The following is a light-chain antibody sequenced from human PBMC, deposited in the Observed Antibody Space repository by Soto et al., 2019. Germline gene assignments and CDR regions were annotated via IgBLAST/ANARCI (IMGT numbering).Light chain of an antibody. CDR1: ENVRTF. Sequence: EIVLTQSPATLSFSPGERAILSCRASENVRTFVDWYQQKPGQAPRLLIYGASNRATGIPDRFSGSGSGTDFTLTISRLEPEDFAVYYCQQYYTWPITFGGGPKVDIK. V-gene: IGKV3-11*01. J-gene: IGKJ4*01. CDR2: GAS. CDR3: QQYYTWPIT.